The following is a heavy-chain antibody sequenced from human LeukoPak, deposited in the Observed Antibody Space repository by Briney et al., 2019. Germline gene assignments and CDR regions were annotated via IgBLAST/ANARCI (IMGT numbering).Heavy chain of an antibody. CDR3: ARDPDYYYDSSGYYQGDY. CDR2: INPGGGST. Sequence: ASVKVSCKASGYTFTSYYMHWVRQAPGQGLEWMGIINPGGGSTSYAQKFQGRVTMTRDTSTSTVYMELSSLRSEDTAVYYCARDPDYYYDSSGYYQGDYWGQGTLVTVSS. V-gene: IGHV1-46*01. D-gene: IGHD3-22*01. CDR1: GYTFTSYY. J-gene: IGHJ4*02.